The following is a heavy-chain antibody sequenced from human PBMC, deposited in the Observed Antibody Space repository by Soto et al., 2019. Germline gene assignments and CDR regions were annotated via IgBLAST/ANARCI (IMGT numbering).Heavy chain of an antibody. V-gene: IGHV3-30*18. Sequence: QVQLVESGGGVVQPGRSLRLSCAASGFTFSSHGMHWVRQAPGKGLEWVAVISYDGSNKFYADSVKGRFTISRGNSKNTLFLQMNSLRGDDTAVYYCAKTNLEWLSDAAFDLWGQGTSVTVSS. CDR2: ISYDGSNK. D-gene: IGHD3-3*01. CDR3: AKTNLEWLSDAAFDL. CDR1: GFTFSSHG. J-gene: IGHJ3*01.